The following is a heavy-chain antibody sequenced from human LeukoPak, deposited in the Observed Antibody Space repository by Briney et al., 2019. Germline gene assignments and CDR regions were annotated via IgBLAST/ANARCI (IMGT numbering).Heavy chain of an antibody. D-gene: IGHD4-17*01. CDR1: GYTFTSYG. Sequence: ASVTVSCTASGYTFTSYGISWVRQAPGQGLEWMGWISAYNGNANYAQKLQGRVTMTTDTSTSTAYMELRSLRSDDTAVYYCARWSYGDYEGNWGQGTLVTVSS. CDR2: ISAYNGNA. J-gene: IGHJ4*02. V-gene: IGHV1-18*01. CDR3: ARWSYGDYEGN.